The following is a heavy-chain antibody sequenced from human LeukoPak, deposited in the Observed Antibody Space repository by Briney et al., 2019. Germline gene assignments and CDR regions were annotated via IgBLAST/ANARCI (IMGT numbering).Heavy chain of an antibody. V-gene: IGHV3-21*01. CDR3: ARQVDYYDFWSSVPYGMDV. D-gene: IGHD3-3*01. CDR1: GFTFSSYS. Sequence: GGSLRLSCAASGFTFSSYSMNWVRQAPGKGLEWVSSISSSSSYIYYADSVKGRFTISRDNAKNSLYLQMNSLRAEDTAVYYCARQVDYYDFWSSVPYGMDVWGQGTTVTVSS. J-gene: IGHJ6*02. CDR2: ISSSSSYI.